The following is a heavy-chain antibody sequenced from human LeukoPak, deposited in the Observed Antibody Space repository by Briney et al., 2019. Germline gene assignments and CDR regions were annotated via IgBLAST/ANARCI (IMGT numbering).Heavy chain of an antibody. CDR2: INPHKGNI. CDR3: ARDKKFVGWHHGNSVGY. D-gene: IGHD4-23*01. V-gene: IGHV1-18*01. J-gene: IGHJ4*02. CDR1: GYTFVTYG. Sequence: ASVKVSCKASGYTFVTYGISWVRQAPGQGLEWMGWINPHKGNINYVQKFQDRVTMTTDTSTSTAYMELRSLRSDDTAVYYCARDKKFVGWHHGNSVGYWGQGTLVTVPS.